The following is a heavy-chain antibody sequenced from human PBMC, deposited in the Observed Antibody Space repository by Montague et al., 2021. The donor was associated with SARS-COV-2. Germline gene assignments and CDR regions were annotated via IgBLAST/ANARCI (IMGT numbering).Heavy chain of an antibody. Sequence: SETLSLTCTVSGASVSSSDWGWIRQSPGKGLEWIGYFYIVGSTDYNPSLKSRVTISRDTSKNQFSLTVRSVTAADTAIYYCARETMTADAFDIWGQGTMVTVSS. D-gene: IGHD1-14*01. V-gene: IGHV4-59*02. CDR3: ARETMTADAFDI. J-gene: IGHJ3*02. CDR1: GASVSSSD. CDR2: FYIVGST.